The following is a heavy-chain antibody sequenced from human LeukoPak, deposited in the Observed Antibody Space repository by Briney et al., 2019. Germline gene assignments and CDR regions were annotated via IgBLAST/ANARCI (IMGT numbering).Heavy chain of an antibody. V-gene: IGHV4-30-2*01. CDR3: ARVNRMVRGVITRTRYFDY. CDR2: IYHSGST. Sequence: SETLSLTCAVSGGSISSGGYSWSWIRQPPGKGLEWIGYIYHSGSTYYNPSLKSRVTISVDRSKNQFSLKLSSVTAADTAVYYCARVNRMVRGVITRTRYFDYWGQGTLVTVSS. CDR1: GGSISSGGYS. D-gene: IGHD3-10*01. J-gene: IGHJ4*02.